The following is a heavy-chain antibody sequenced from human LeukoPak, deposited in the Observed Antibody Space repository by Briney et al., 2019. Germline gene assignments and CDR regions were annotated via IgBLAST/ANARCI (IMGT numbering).Heavy chain of an antibody. CDR3: ARRYCSGGSCYSFRGDWFDP. CDR1: GFTFSSYG. CDR2: IWDDGSNK. V-gene: IGHV3-33*01. Sequence: GGSLRLSCAASGFTFSSYGMHWVRQAPGKGLEWVAVIWDDGSNKYYADSVKGRFTISRDNSKNTLYLQMNSLRAEDTAVYYCARRYCSGGSCYSFRGDWFDPWGQGALVTVSS. J-gene: IGHJ5*02. D-gene: IGHD2-15*01.